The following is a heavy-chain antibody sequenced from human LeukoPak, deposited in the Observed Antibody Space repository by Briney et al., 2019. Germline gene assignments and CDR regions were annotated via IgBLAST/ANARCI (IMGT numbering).Heavy chain of an antibody. Sequence: SQTLSLTCTVSGGSISSGDYYWSWIRQPPGKGLEWIGYIYYSGSTHYNPSLKSRVTISVDTSKNQFSLKLSSVTAADTAVYYCARQSKMGINWFDPWGQGTLVTVSS. CDR3: ARQSKMGINWFDP. V-gene: IGHV4-30-4*08. CDR2: IYYSGST. J-gene: IGHJ5*02. D-gene: IGHD7-27*01. CDR1: GGSISSGDYY.